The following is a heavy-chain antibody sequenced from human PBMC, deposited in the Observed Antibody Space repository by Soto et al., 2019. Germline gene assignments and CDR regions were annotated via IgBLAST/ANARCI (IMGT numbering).Heavy chain of an antibody. J-gene: IGHJ3*01. D-gene: IGHD6-19*01. Sequence: QVQLVESGGGLVKPGGSLRLSCVASGFTFSDYYISWIRQAPGKGLEWVSYISVRGSSIYYADSVKGRFTISRDNAKNSQYLQMDSLRAEDTAVYYCASDVSGRWLVRGAFDLWGQGTMVTVSS. CDR3: ASDVSGRWLVRGAFDL. CDR1: GFTFSDYY. V-gene: IGHV3-11*01. CDR2: ISVRGSSI.